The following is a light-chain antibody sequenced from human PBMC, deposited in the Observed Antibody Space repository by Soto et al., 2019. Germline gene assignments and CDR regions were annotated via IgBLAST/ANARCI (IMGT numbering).Light chain of an antibody. J-gene: IGLJ2*01. V-gene: IGLV2-14*01. CDR3: SSYSSNSTLV. CDR2: DVS. Sequence: QSALTQPASVSGSPGQSITISCTGTSSDVGGYKYVSWYQQHPGKAPKIMIYDVSNRPSGVSNRFSGSKSGNRASLTISGLQAEDEADYYCSSYSSNSTLVFGGGTKLTVL. CDR1: SSDVGGYKY.